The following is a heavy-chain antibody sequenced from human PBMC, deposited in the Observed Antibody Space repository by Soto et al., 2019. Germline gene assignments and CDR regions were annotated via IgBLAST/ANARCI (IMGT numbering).Heavy chain of an antibody. J-gene: IGHJ3*02. CDR1: GFTFDDYA. V-gene: IGHV3-9*01. Sequence: GGSLRLSCAASGFTFDDYAMHWVRQAPGKXLEWVSGISWNSGSIGYADSVKGRFTISRDNAKNSLYLQMNSLRAEDTALYYCAKTKGVVTMVRGVHDAFDIWGQGTMVTVSS. CDR2: ISWNSGSI. D-gene: IGHD3-10*01. CDR3: AKTKGVVTMVRGVHDAFDI.